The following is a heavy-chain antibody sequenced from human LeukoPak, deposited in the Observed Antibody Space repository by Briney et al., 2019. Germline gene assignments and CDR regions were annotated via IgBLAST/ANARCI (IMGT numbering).Heavy chain of an antibody. D-gene: IGHD4-17*01. Sequence: AAVKVSCRASGYPFDNFGLTWVRQAPGQGLEWMGWISAYNGNTHYAHKFRGRLTMTTDTSTTTAYLELRSLKSDDTAAYYCARDRLGGDLTGESLYWGQGTLVTVSS. J-gene: IGHJ4*02. CDR1: GYPFDNFG. V-gene: IGHV1-18*01. CDR2: ISAYNGNT. CDR3: ARDRLGGDLTGESLY.